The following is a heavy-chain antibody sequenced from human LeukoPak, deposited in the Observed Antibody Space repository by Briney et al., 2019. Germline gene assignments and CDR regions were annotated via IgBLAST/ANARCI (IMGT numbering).Heavy chain of an antibody. CDR3: VRRVRYFGQNDY. V-gene: IGHV4-59*08. J-gene: IGHJ4*02. Sequence: SETLSLTCTVSGASMSDYYWSWIRQPPGKGLEWIGYIYYAGSTNYNPSLKSRVTMSVDTSKNQISLKLSSVTAADSAVYYCVRRVRYFGQNDYWGQGTLVTVSS. D-gene: IGHD3-9*01. CDR1: GASMSDYY. CDR2: IYYAGST.